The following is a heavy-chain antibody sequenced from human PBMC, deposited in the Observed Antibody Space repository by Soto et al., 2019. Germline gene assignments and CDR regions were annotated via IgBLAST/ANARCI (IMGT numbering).Heavy chain of an antibody. V-gene: IGHV4-59*01. CDR3: ARDAFGVDNWFDP. CDR1: GHFIRRYY. Sequence: DTLSVTCTLFGHFIRRYYWSWSRQPPGKGLEWIGYIYYSGSTNYNPSLKSRVTISVDTSKNQFSLKLSSVTAADTAVYYCARDAFGVDNWFDPRGQGTLVTVS. CDR2: IYYSGST. J-gene: IGHJ5*02. D-gene: IGHD3-3*01.